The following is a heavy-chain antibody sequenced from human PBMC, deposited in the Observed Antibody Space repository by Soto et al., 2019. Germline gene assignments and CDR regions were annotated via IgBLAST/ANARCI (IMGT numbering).Heavy chain of an antibody. CDR1: GFTFDDYA. Sequence: PGWSLRLSCAASGFTFDDYAMHLVRQAPGKGLEWVSCISWNSGSIGYADSVKGRFTISRDNAKNSLYLQMNSLRAEDTALYYCAKASDGAVIETDWGEGTLVTVSS. V-gene: IGHV3-9*01. D-gene: IGHD3-16*02. CDR2: ISWNSGSI. CDR3: AKASDGAVIETD. J-gene: IGHJ4*02.